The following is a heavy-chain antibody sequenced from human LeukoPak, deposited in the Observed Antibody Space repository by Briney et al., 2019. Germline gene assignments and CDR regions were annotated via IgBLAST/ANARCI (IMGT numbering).Heavy chain of an antibody. CDR1: GFTVSSNY. Sequence: GGSLRLSCAASGFTVSSNYMSWVRQAPGKGLEWVSVIYSGGSTYYADSVKGRFTISRDNSKSTLYIQMNSLRAEDTAVYYCARSTRLTGIDYWGQGTLVTVSS. J-gene: IGHJ4*02. D-gene: IGHD1-14*01. V-gene: IGHV3-53*01. CDR2: IYSGGST. CDR3: ARSTRLTGIDY.